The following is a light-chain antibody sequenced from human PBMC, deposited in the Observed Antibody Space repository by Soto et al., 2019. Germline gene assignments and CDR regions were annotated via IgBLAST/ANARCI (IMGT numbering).Light chain of an antibody. CDR3: QQRGDWPPIT. J-gene: IGKJ5*01. V-gene: IGKV3-11*01. CDR1: QGVSSN. Sequence: ERVIAPVPAPLAVSSGEGATVSCRSSQGVSSNLAWYQQQPGQPPRLLIYNASNRTTGIPARFSGSGSGTDFTLTISSLEPEDFAVYYCQQRGDWPPITFGQGTRLEIK. CDR2: NAS.